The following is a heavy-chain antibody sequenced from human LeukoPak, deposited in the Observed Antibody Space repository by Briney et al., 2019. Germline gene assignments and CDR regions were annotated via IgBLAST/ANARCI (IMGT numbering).Heavy chain of an antibody. D-gene: IGHD6-13*01. V-gene: IGHV4-34*01. CDR1: GGSFSGYY. J-gene: IGHJ4*02. Sequence: SETLSLTCAVYGGSFSGYYWSWIRQPPGKGLEWIGEINHSGSTNYNPSLKSRVTISVDTSKNQFSLKLSSVTAADTAVYYCARAAAAGFDYWGQGTLVTVSS. CDR2: INHSGST. CDR3: ARAAAAGFDY.